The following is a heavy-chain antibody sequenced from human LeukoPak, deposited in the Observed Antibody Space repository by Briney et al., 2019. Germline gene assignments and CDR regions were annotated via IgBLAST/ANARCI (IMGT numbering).Heavy chain of an antibody. CDR2: INHSGST. D-gene: IGHD1-26*01. CDR3: ARLGIVGAT. Sequence: SETLSLTCTVSGGSISSHYWSWIRQPPGKGLEWIGEINHSGSTNYNPSLKSRVTISVDTSKNQFSLKLSSVTAADTAVYYCARLGIVGATWGQGTLVTVSS. J-gene: IGHJ5*02. V-gene: IGHV4-34*01. CDR1: GGSISSHY.